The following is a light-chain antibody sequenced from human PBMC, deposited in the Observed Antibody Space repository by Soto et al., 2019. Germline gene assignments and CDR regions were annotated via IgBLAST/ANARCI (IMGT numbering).Light chain of an antibody. V-gene: IGLV2-14*01. CDR3: SSYTSSPLYV. J-gene: IGLJ1*01. CDR2: EVS. CDR1: SSDVGGYNY. Sequence: QSVLTQPASVSGSPGQSITISFTGTSSDVGGYNYVSWYQQHPGKAPKLMIYEVSNRPSGVSNRFSGSKSGNTASLTISGLQAEDEADYYCSSYTSSPLYVFGTGTKVTVL.